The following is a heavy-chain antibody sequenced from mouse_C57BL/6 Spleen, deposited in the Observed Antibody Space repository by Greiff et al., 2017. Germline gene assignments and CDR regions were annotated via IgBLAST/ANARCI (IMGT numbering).Heavy chain of an antibody. J-gene: IGHJ2*01. Sequence: QVQLQQSGAELAKPGASVKLSCKASGYTFTSSWMHWVKQRPGQGLEWIGYINPSSGYTKYNQKFKDKATLTADKSSSTAYMQLSSLTYEDSAVYYCARSNGNYVFYFDYWGQGTTLTVSS. CDR3: ARSNGNYVFYFDY. CDR2: INPSSGYT. D-gene: IGHD2-1*01. CDR1: GYTFTSSW. V-gene: IGHV1-7*01.